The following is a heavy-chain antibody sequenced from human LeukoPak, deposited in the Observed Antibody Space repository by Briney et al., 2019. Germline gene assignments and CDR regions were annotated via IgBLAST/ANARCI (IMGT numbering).Heavy chain of an antibody. CDR1: GGSISSSSYY. J-gene: IGHJ4*02. Sequence: SETLSLTCTVSGGSISSSSYYWGWIRQPPGKGLEWIGSIYYSGSTYYNPSLKSRVTISVDTSKNQFSLKLTSVTAADTAVYYCARAVTTTHFDYWGQGTLVTVSS. V-gene: IGHV4-39*07. D-gene: IGHD1-1*01. CDR3: ARAVTTTHFDY. CDR2: IYYSGST.